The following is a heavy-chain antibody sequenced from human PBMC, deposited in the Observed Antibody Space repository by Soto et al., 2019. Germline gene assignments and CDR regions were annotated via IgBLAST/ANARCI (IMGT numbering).Heavy chain of an antibody. CDR2: INTDGSST. CDR1: GFTFSSYW. Sequence: EVQLVESGGNLVQPGGSLRLSCAASGFTFSSYWMHWVRQAPGKGLLWVSRINTDGSSTTYADSVKGRFTISRDNAKNTLYLEVNSLRAEDTAVYYCAGAPYYYFGMDVWGQGTTVTVSS. CDR3: AGAPYYYFGMDV. J-gene: IGHJ6*02. V-gene: IGHV3-74*01.